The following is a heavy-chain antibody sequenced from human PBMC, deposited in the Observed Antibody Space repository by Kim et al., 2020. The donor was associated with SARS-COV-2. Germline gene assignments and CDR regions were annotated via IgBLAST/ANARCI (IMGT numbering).Heavy chain of an antibody. V-gene: IGHV3-23*01. J-gene: IGHJ3*02. Sequence: GGSLRLSCAASGFTFSSYAMSWVRQAPGKGLEWVSAISGSGGSTYYADSVKGRFTISRDNSKNTLYLQMNSLRAEDTAVYYCAKDGRAAGRVEMDAFDIWGQGTMVTVSS. CDR1: GFTFSSYA. CDR3: AKDGRAAGRVEMDAFDI. CDR2: ISGSGGST. D-gene: IGHD6-13*01.